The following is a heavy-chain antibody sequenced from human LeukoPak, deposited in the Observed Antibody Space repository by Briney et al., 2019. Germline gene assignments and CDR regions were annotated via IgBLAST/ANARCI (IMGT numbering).Heavy chain of an antibody. D-gene: IGHD4-11*01. J-gene: IGHJ4*02. CDR1: GFTFSSYA. CDR2: ISGSGGST. Sequence: PGGSLRLSCAASGFTFSSYAMSWVRQAPGKGLEWVSAISGSGGSTYYADSVKGRFTISRDNSKNTLYLQMNSLRAEDTAVYYCARDQSSNDYNLDYWGQGTLVTVSS. V-gene: IGHV3-23*01. CDR3: ARDQSSNDYNLDY.